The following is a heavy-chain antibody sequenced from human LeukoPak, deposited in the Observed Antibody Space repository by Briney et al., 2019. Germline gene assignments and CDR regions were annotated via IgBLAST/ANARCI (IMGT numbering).Heavy chain of an antibody. D-gene: IGHD5-18*01. CDR2: INHSGST. Sequence: SETLSLTCAVYGGSFSGYYWSWIRQPPGKGLEWIGEINHSGSTNYNPSLKSRVTISVDTSKNQFSLKLSSVTAADTAVYYCATLRRGYSYGGIIDYWGQGTLVTVSS. V-gene: IGHV4-34*01. CDR3: ATLRRGYSYGGIIDY. CDR1: GGSFSGYY. J-gene: IGHJ4*02.